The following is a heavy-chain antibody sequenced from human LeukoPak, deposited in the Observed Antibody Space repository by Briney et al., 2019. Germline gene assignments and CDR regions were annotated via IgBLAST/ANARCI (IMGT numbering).Heavy chain of an antibody. CDR1: GASISSGTDY. V-gene: IGHV4-61*02. CDR2: IYTSGST. D-gene: IGHD1-26*01. J-gene: IGHJ4*02. CDR3: ARESLGPPYYFDY. Sequence: PSQTLSLTCTVSGASISSGTDYWSCIRQPAGKGLEWIGRIYTSGSTKYNPSLKSRVTISIDTSKNQFSLKLTSVTAADTAVYYCARESLGPPYYFDYWGQGTLVTVSS.